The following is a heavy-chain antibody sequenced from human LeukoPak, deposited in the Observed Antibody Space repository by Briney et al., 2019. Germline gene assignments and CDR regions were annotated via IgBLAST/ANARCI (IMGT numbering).Heavy chain of an antibody. CDR2: IWYDGSNK. J-gene: IGHJ5*02. CDR3: ARLYGTYPSWFDP. D-gene: IGHD4-17*01. V-gene: IGHV3-33*01. Sequence: GGSLRLSCAASGFTFSTYGMHWVRQAPGKGLEWVAVIWYDGSNKYYADSVKGRFTISRDNSKNTLYLQMNSLRAEDTAVYYCARLYGTYPSWFDPWGQATLLTVSS. CDR1: GFTFSTYG.